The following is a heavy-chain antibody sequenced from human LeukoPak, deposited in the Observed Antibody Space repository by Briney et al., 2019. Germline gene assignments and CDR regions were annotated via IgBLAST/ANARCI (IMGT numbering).Heavy chain of an antibody. Sequence: KPGGSLRISCEGSGYPFSNYGMAWVRQKPGEGLEWMAMICPVDSDIRYNPSFQGQVTISADNTIATAYLQWSSLKALDTATYFSAQGEGYCRDSGSPCYIPPVAFDTWGPRTVVTVSS. J-gene: IGHJ3*02. CDR2: ICPVDSDI. D-gene: IGHD2-15*01. V-gene: IGHV5-51*01. CDR3: AQGEGYCRDSGSPCYIPPVAFDT. CDR1: GYPFSNYG.